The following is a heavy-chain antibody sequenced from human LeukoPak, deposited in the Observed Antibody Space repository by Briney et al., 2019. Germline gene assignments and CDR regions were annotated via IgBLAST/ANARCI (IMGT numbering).Heavy chain of an antibody. Sequence: GGSLRLSCAASGFTFSSYWMHWVRQAPGKGLVWVSRINSDGSSTSYADSVKGRFTISRDNAKNTLYLQMNSLRAEDTAVYYCARRYSSGWYVWFDPWGQGTLVTVSS. J-gene: IGHJ5*02. CDR1: GFTFSSYW. V-gene: IGHV3-74*01. D-gene: IGHD6-19*01. CDR3: ARRYSSGWYVWFDP. CDR2: INSDGSST.